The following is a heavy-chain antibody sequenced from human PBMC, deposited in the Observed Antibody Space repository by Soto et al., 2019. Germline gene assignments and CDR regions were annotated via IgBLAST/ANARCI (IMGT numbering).Heavy chain of an antibody. Sequence: WTWIRQHPGTGLEWIGYVYYSGSTNYNPSLKSRVTISVDTSQDQFSLKLSSATAADTAVYYCARYGSGSLHSWGQGTLVTVTS. CDR2: VYYSGST. D-gene: IGHD3-10*01. J-gene: IGHJ4*02. V-gene: IGHV4-31*02. CDR3: ARYGSGSLHS.